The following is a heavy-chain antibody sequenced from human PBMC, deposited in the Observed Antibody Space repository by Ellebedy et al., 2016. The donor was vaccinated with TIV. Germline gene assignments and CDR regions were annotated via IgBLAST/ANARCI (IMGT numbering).Heavy chain of an antibody. Sequence: SETLSLTXTVSGGSISSYYWSWIRQPPGKGLEWIGYIYYSGSTNYNPSLKSRVTISVDTSKNQFSLKLSSVTAADTAVYYCARVTQQLVLHYYYMDVWGKGTTVTVSS. J-gene: IGHJ6*03. D-gene: IGHD6-13*01. V-gene: IGHV4-59*13. CDR3: ARVTQQLVLHYYYMDV. CDR1: GGSISSYY. CDR2: IYYSGST.